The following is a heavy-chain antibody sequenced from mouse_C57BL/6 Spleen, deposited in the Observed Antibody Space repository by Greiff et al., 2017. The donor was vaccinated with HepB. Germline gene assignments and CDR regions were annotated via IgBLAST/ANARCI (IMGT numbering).Heavy chain of an antibody. V-gene: IGHV1-80*01. D-gene: IGHD4-1*01. CDR3: ARGTVYYFDY. J-gene: IGHJ2*01. CDR1: GYAFSSYW. CDR2: IYPGDGDT. Sequence: QVQLKESGAELVKPGASVKISCKASGYAFSSYWMNWVKQRPGKGLEWIGQIYPGDGDTNYNGKFKGKATLTADKSSSTAYMQLSSLTSEDSAVYFCARGTVYYFDYWGQGTTRTVSS.